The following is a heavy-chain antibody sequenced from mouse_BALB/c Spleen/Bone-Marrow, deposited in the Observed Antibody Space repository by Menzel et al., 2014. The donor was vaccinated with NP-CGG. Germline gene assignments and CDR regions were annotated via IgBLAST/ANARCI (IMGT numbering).Heavy chain of an antibody. CDR1: GYAFTDYL. J-gene: IGHJ2*01. CDR3: ARYEGYFDY. Sequence: VHLLQSGAGLVGPGTSVKVSCKASGYAFTDYLMEWLKQRPGQGLEWIGVINPGSGSTNYNEKFKDKATLTADKSSSTAYMQLSSLTSDDSAVYFCARYEGYFDYWGQGTILTVPS. CDR2: INPGSGST. D-gene: IGHD2-3*01. V-gene: IGHV1-54*01.